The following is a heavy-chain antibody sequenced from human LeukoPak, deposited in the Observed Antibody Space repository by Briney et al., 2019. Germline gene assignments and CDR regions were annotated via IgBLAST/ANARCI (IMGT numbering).Heavy chain of an antibody. V-gene: IGHV1-2*06. CDR2: INPNSGGT. CDR1: GYTFTGYY. J-gene: IGHJ5*02. Sequence: ASVKVSCKASGYTFTGYYMHWVRQAPGQGLEWMGRINPNSGGTNYAQKFQGRVTMTRDTSISTAYMELSRLRSDDTAVYYCARGERLLLLFYWFDPWGQGTLVTVSS. D-gene: IGHD3-22*01. CDR3: ARGERLLLLFYWFDP.